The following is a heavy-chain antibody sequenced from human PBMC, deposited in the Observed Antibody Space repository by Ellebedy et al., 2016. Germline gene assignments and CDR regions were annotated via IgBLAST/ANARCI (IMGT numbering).Heavy chain of an antibody. CDR1: GFSFKDFF. V-gene: IGHV3-48*01. CDR3: TRDGREWSRDY. D-gene: IGHD3-3*01. Sequence: GESLKISXAAAGFSFKDFFMNWVRQAPGKGLEWVSYISSSSSTIYYADSVKGRFTISRDNAMNLVDLHLYSLTVEDTAVYFCTRDGREWSRDYWGQGTLVTVSS. J-gene: IGHJ4*02. CDR2: ISSSSSTI.